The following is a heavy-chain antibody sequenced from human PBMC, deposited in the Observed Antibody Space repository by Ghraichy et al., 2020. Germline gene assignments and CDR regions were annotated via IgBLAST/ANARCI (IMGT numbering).Heavy chain of an antibody. V-gene: IGHV1-2*02. CDR3: ARVPTYYDILTGHTTYYYGMDV. CDR1: GYTFTGYY. Sequence: ASVKVSCKASGYTFTGYYMHWVRQAPGQGLEWMGWINPNSGGTNYAQKFQGRVTMTRDTSISTAYMELSRLRSDDTAVYYCARVPTYYDILTGHTTYYYGMDVWGQGTTVTVSS. J-gene: IGHJ6*02. D-gene: IGHD3-9*01. CDR2: INPNSGGT.